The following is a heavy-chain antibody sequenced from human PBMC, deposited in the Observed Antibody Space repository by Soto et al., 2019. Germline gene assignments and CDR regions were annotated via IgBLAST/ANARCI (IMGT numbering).Heavy chain of an antibody. CDR2: ISAYNGNT. J-gene: IGHJ4*02. CDR3: ARDLHYDYIWGSSHGATD. D-gene: IGHD3-16*01. V-gene: IGHV1-18*01. CDR1: GYTFTSYG. Sequence: ASVKVSCKASGYTFTSYGISWVRQAPGQGLEWMGWISAYNGNTNYAQKLQGRVTMTTDTSTSTAYMELRSLRSDDTAVYYCARDLHYDYIWGSSHGATDWGQGTLVTVSS.